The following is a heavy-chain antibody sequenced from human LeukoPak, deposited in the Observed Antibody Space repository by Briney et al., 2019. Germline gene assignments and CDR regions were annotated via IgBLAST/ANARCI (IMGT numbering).Heavy chain of an antibody. J-gene: IGHJ4*02. CDR1: GYTFTSYA. D-gene: IGHD3-10*01. CDR3: AHVTGSGSYYFDY. V-gene: IGHV1-3*04. Sequence: ASVKVSCKASGYTFTSYAMHWVRQAPGQRLEWMGWINTGNGNTKYSQKFQGRVTMTTDTSTSTAYMELRSLRSDDTAVYYCAHVTGSGSYYFDYWGQGTLVTVSS. CDR2: INTGNGNT.